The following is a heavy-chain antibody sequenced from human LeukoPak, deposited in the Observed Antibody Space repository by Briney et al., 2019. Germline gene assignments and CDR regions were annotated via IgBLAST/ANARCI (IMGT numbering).Heavy chain of an antibody. V-gene: IGHV3-7*01. CDR3: ARVSYDSSGYAEYYFDY. Sequence: GGSLRLSCAASGFTFSSYWMSWVRQAPGRGLEWVANIKQDGSEKYYVDSVKGRFTISRDNAKNSLYLQMNSLRAEDTAVYYCARVSYDSSGYAEYYFDYWGQGALVTVYS. J-gene: IGHJ4*02. CDR2: IKQDGSEK. D-gene: IGHD3-22*01. CDR1: GFTFSSYW.